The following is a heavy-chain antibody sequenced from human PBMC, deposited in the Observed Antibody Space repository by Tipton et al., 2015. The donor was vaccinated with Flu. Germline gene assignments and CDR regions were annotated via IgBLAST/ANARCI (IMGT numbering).Heavy chain of an antibody. J-gene: IGHJ4*02. V-gene: IGHV4-59*01. CDR3: ARDVAAVPAAIRD. Sequence: TLSLTCSVYGDPISRYYWSWIRQPPGKGLEWIGYFHYSGSANYNPSLKSRVTISVDTSKTQLSLKLSSVTAADTAVYYCARDVAAVPAAIRDWGQGTLVTVSS. CDR2: FHYSGSA. D-gene: IGHD2-2*01. CDR1: GDPISRYY.